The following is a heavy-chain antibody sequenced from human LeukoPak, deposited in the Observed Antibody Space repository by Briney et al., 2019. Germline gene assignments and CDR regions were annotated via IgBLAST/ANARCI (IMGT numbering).Heavy chain of an antibody. Sequence: SVKVSCKASGGTFISYAISWVRQAPGQGLEWMGGIIPIFGTANYAQKFQGRVTIIADESTSTAYMELSSLRSEDTAVYYCARGVVGATTGAYSFDYWGRGTLVTVSS. CDR3: ARGVVGATTGAYSFDY. J-gene: IGHJ4*02. D-gene: IGHD1-26*01. CDR2: IIPIFGTA. V-gene: IGHV1-69*13. CDR1: GGTFISYA.